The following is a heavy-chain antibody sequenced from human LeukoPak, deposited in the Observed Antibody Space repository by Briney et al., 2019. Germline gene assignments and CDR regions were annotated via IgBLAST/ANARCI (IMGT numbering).Heavy chain of an antibody. Sequence: PGGSLRLSCVVSGFSFTKAWVSWARQAPGKGLEWVGRLNSRTDGETTDYAAPVKGRFSISRDDSKTTVFLQMNSLKIEDTAVYYCTTMFNVVMGDVFDYWGQGTLVTVSS. CDR1: GFSFTKAW. D-gene: IGHD3-16*01. CDR3: TTMFNVVMGDVFDY. J-gene: IGHJ4*02. V-gene: IGHV3-15*01. CDR2: LNSRTDGETT.